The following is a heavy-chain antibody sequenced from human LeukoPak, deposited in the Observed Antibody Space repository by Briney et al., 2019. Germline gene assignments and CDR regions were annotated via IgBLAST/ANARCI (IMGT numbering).Heavy chain of an antibody. CDR2: INTYNGNT. J-gene: IGHJ4*02. Sequence: PGASVKVSCKASGYTFTSYGISWVRQAPGQGLEWMGWINTYNGNTNYAQKLQGRVTMTTDTSTSTVYMELRSLTSDDTAVYYCARQYYLDRSGFYLRQFDYWGQGTLVTVSS. CDR1: GYTFTSYG. CDR3: ARQYYLDRSGFYLRQFDY. D-gene: IGHD3-22*01. V-gene: IGHV1-18*01.